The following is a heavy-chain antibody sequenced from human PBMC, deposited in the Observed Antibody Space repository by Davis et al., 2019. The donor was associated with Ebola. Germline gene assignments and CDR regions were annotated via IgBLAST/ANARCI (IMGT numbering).Heavy chain of an antibody. CDR3: ARGGEQLSFHYFDY. D-gene: IGHD6-6*01. J-gene: IGHJ4*02. CDR1: GGTFSSYA. Sequence: SVKVSCKASGGTFSSYAISWVRQAPGQGLEWMGGIIPIFGTANYAQKFQGRVTITADESTSTAYMELSSLRSEDTAVYYCARGGEQLSFHYFDYWGQGTLVTVSS. V-gene: IGHV1-69*13. CDR2: IIPIFGTA.